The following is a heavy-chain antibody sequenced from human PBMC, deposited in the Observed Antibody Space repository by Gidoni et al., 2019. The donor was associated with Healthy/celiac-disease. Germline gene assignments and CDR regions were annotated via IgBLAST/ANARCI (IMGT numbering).Heavy chain of an antibody. CDR1: GFTFSSYA. D-gene: IGHD1-26*01. Sequence: EVQLLESGGGLVQPGGSLRLSCAASGFTFSSYAMSWVRQAPGKGLEWVSAISGSGGSTYYADSVKGRFTISRDNSKNTLYLQMNSLRAEDTAVYYCAKGFQMGATTGDAFDIWGQGTMVTVSS. V-gene: IGHV3-23*01. CDR3: AKGFQMGATTGDAFDI. J-gene: IGHJ3*02. CDR2: ISGSGGST.